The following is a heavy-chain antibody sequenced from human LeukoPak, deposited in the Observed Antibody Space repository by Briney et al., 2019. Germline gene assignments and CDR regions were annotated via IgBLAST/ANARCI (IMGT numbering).Heavy chain of an antibody. J-gene: IGHJ3*02. V-gene: IGHV3-53*01. CDR3: AREWSDRAFDI. Sequence: GGSLRLSCAVSGFTVSGNDMSWVRQAPGKGLEWVSVTYSGGSTYYADSVKGRFTISRDNSKNTLYLQMNSLRAEDTAVYYCAREWSDRAFDIWGQGTMVTVSS. CDR2: TYSGGST. CDR1: GFTVSGND. D-gene: IGHD2-8*01.